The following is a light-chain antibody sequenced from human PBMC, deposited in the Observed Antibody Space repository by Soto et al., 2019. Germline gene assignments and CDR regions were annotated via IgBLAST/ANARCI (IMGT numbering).Light chain of an antibody. V-gene: IGLV2-14*01. Sequence: QSALTQPASVSGSPGQSISISCTGTSSDVGAYNFVSWYQQHPGKAPKLMIYEVSNRPSGVSNRFSGSKSGNTASLTISGLQAEDEADYYCSSYTSSSTLAFGSGTKLTVL. CDR3: SSYTSSSTLA. CDR1: SSDVGAYNF. CDR2: EVS. J-gene: IGLJ1*01.